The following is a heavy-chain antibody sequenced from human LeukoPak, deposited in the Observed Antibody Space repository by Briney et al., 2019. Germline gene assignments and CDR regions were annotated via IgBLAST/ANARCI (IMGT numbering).Heavy chain of an antibody. Sequence: GGSLRLSXAVSGFTFSSYSMNWVRQAPGKGLEWVSSISSSSSYIYYADSVKGRFTISRDNAKNSLYLQMNSLRAEDTAVYYCARERYYDFWSGSNAFDIWGQGTMVTVSS. CDR3: ARERYYDFWSGSNAFDI. CDR1: GFTFSSYS. D-gene: IGHD3-3*01. V-gene: IGHV3-21*01. J-gene: IGHJ3*02. CDR2: ISSSSSYI.